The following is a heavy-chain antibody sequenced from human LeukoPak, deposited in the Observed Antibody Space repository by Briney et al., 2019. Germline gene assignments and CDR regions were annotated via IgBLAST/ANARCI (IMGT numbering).Heavy chain of an antibody. CDR2: IYDSGST. CDR3: AREYSSGWSGTGY. CDR1: GGSISSYY. V-gene: IGHV4-59*01. J-gene: IGHJ4*02. D-gene: IGHD6-19*01. Sequence: PSETLSLTCTVSGGSISSYYWSWIRQPPGKGLEWIGYIYDSGSTNYNPSPKSRVTISVDTSKNQFSLKLSSVTAADTAVYYCAREYSSGWSGTGYWGQGTLVTVSS.